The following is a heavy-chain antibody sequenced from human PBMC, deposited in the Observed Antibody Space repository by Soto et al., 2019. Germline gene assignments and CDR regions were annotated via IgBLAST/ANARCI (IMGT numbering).Heavy chain of an antibody. CDR3: AKGQTAVWDYYYYGMDV. Sequence: PGGSLRLSCAAPGYTFSIYAMSWVRQAPGKGLEWVSAISGSGDSTYYADSVKGRFTISRDNSKNTLYLQMNSLRAEDPAVYYCAKGQTAVWDYYYYGMDVWGQETTVTVSS. CDR1: GYTFSIYA. J-gene: IGHJ6*02. CDR2: ISGSGDST. D-gene: IGHD3-16*01. V-gene: IGHV3-23*01.